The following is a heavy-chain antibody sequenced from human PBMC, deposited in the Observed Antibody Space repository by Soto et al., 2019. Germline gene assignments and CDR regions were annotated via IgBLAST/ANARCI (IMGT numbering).Heavy chain of an antibody. CDR1: GGSIINNNYY. D-gene: IGHD2-15*01. CDR3: ARQKMKDIVVVVPTTQVWFDP. Sequence: SETLSLTCIVSGGSIINNNYYWGWIRQPPGKGLEWIGSIYYSGRIYYNSSLKSRVTISVDTSKNQFSLKLSSVTAADTAVYYCARQKMKDIVVVVPTTQVWFDPWGQGTLVTVSS. V-gene: IGHV4-39*01. CDR2: IYYSGRI. J-gene: IGHJ5*02.